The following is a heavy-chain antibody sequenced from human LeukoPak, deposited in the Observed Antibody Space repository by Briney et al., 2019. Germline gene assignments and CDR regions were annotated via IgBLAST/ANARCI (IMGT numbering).Heavy chain of an antibody. D-gene: IGHD2-15*01. V-gene: IGHV4-34*01. Sequence: SETLSLTCAVYGGSFSGYYWSWIRQPPGKGQEWIGEINHSGSTNYNPSPKSRVTISVDTSKNQFSLKLSSVTAADTAVYYCARIERRYCSGGSCKRGSFDYWGQGTLVTVSS. CDR3: ARIERRYCSGGSCKRGSFDY. CDR2: INHSGST. CDR1: GGSFSGYY. J-gene: IGHJ4*02.